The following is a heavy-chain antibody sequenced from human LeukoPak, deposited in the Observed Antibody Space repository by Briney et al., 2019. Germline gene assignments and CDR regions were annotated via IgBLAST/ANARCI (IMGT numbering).Heavy chain of an antibody. D-gene: IGHD6-25*01. Sequence: SETLSLTCTVSGGSISSGSYYWSWIRQPAGKGLEWIGRIYTSGSTNYNPSLKSRVTISVDTSKNQFSLKLSSVTAADTAVYYCARGLAANLDYWGQGTLVTVSS. V-gene: IGHV4-61*02. CDR3: ARGLAANLDY. CDR2: IYTSGST. CDR1: GGSISSGSYY. J-gene: IGHJ4*02.